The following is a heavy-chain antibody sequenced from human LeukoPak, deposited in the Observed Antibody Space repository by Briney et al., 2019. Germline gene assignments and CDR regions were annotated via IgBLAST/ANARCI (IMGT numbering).Heavy chain of an antibody. CDR2: ITPMVDTA. D-gene: IGHD1-1*01. J-gene: IGHJ3*01. CDR3: ARGNWSDAFDV. V-gene: IGHV1-69*05. Sequence: GASVNVSCKASGGTFSSYAISWVRQAPGQGLEWMGGITPMVDTAKYAQKFQDRVTITTDESASTAYLDLSSLTSEDTAVYYCARGNWSDAFDVWGQGALVTVSS. CDR1: GGTFSSYA.